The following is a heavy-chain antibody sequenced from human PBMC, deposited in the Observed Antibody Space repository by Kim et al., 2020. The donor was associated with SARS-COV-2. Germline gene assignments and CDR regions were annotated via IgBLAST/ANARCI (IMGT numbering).Heavy chain of an antibody. J-gene: IGHJ4*02. D-gene: IGHD6-19*01. CDR3: ARGVYSSGWSYFDY. CDR2: INHSGST. V-gene: IGHV4-34*01. Sequence: SETLSLTCAVYGGSFSGYYWSWIRQPPGKGLEWIGEINHSGSTNYNPSLKSRVTISVDTSKNQFSLKLSSVTAADTAVYYCARGVYSSGWSYFDYWGQGTLVTVSS. CDR1: GGSFSGYY.